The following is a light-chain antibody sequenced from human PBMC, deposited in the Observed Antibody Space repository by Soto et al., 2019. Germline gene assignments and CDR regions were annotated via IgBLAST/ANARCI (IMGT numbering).Light chain of an antibody. CDR1: SSDIGAYNF. Sequence: QSALTQPASVSGSPGQSITISCTGTSSDIGAYNFVSWYQQHPGKAPKLMIYDVNIRPSGVSNRFSGSKSGNTASLTISGLQAEDEADYYCTSWTTSITMIFGGGTQLTVL. V-gene: IGLV2-14*03. CDR2: DVN. CDR3: TSWTTSITMI. J-gene: IGLJ2*01.